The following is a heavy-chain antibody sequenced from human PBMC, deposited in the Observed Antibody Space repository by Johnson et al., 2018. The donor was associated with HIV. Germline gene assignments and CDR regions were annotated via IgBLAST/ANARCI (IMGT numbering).Heavy chain of an antibody. D-gene: IGHD4-17*01. J-gene: IGHJ3*02. Sequence: QVQLVESGGGVVRPGGSLRLSCAASGFTFSSYAMHWVRQAPGKGLEWVAVISYDGSNKYYADSVKGRFTISRDNSKNTLYLQMNSLRAEDTAVYYCARVFSSVTTARYGAFDIWGRGIMVTVSS. CDR3: ARVFSSVTTARYGAFDI. V-gene: IGHV3-30*04. CDR2: ISYDGSNK. CDR1: GFTFSSYA.